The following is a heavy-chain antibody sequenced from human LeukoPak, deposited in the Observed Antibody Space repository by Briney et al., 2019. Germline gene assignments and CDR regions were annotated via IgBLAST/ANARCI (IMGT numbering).Heavy chain of an antibody. V-gene: IGHV4-39*01. J-gene: IGHJ3*02. CDR3: ARHGQWLTDAFDI. CDR1: GGSLSSSSFY. D-gene: IGHD2-8*01. CDR2: IHHSGST. Sequence: PSETLSLTCTVSGGSLSSSSFYWVWIRQPPGKGLDWIGSIHHSGSTYYNPSLKSRVTISVDRSKNQLYLNLRSVTAADTAVYYCARHGQWLTDAFDIWGQGTMVTVSS.